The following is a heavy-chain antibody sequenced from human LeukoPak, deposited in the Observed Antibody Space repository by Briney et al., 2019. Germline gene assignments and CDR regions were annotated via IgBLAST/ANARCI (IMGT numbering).Heavy chain of an antibody. CDR3: ARDVGTGSFDY. D-gene: IGHD7-27*01. Sequence: RASQTLSLTCTVSGGSISSGSYYWSWIRQPAGKGLEWIGRIYTSGSTNYNPSLKSRVTISVDTSKNQFSLKLSSVTAADTAVYYCARDVGTGSFDYWGQGTLVTVSS. CDR2: IYTSGST. J-gene: IGHJ4*02. V-gene: IGHV4-61*02. CDR1: GGSISSGSYY.